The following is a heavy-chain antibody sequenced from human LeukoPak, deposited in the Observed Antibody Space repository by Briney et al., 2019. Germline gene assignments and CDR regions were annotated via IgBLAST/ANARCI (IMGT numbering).Heavy chain of an antibody. D-gene: IGHD3-3*01. J-gene: IGHJ4*02. V-gene: IGHV3-23*01. CDR2: ISGSGGST. CDR3: AKDLGYDFWSGYYSDY. Sequence: GGSLRLSCAASGFTFSSYATSWVRQAPGKGLEWVSAISGSGGSTYYADSVKGRFTISRDNSKNTLYLQMNSLRAEDTAVYYCAKDLGYDFWSGYYSDYWGQGTLVTVSS. CDR1: GFTFSSYA.